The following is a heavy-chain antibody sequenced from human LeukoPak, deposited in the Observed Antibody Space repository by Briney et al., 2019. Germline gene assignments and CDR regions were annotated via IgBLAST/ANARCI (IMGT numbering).Heavy chain of an antibody. CDR3: ARGVLDYGDYVSFDY. J-gene: IGHJ4*02. CDR1: GFTFSSYG. D-gene: IGHD4-17*01. Sequence: GGSLRLSCAASGFTFSSYGMHWVRQAPGKGLEWITAIQYDGSKTYYADSVKGRFTISRDQSKNTLDLQMSSLRAEDTAVYYCARGVLDYGDYVSFDYWGQGTLVTVSS. CDR2: IQYDGSKT. V-gene: IGHV3-33*05.